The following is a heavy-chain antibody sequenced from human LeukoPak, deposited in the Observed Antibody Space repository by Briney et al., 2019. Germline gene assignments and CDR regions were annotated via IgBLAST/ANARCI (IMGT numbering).Heavy chain of an antibody. Sequence: GGSLRLSCAASGFTFSSYSMNWVRQAPGKGLEWVSSISSSSSYIYYADSVKGRFTISRDNAKNSLYLQMNSLRAEDTAEYYCASLSSGWYKDDYWGQGTLVNVSS. V-gene: IGHV3-21*01. D-gene: IGHD6-19*01. CDR2: ISSSSSYI. CDR1: GFTFSSYS. J-gene: IGHJ4*02. CDR3: ASLSSGWYKDDY.